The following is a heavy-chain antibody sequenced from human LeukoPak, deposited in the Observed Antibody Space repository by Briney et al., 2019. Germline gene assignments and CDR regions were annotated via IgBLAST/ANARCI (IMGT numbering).Heavy chain of an antibody. CDR3: VKDLGSSGSFDWIDP. CDR2: ITRSGDGT. D-gene: IGHD6-19*01. CDR1: GFTFSNYA. Sequence: PGGSLRLSCAASGFTFSNYAMNWVRQAPGKGLEWVSSITRSGDGTYYADSVKGRFIISRDNPKNTLYLQMNSLRAEDTAIYYCVKDLGSSGSFDWIDPWGQGTLVTVSS. J-gene: IGHJ5*02. V-gene: IGHV3-23*01.